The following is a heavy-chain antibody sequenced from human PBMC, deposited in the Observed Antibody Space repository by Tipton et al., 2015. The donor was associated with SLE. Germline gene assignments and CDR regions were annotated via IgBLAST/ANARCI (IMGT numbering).Heavy chain of an antibody. V-gene: IGHV4-4*07. CDR2: IYTSGST. CDR1: GGSISSYY. D-gene: IGHD6-13*01. Sequence: LRLSCTVSGGSISSYYWSWIRQPAGKGLEWIGRIYTSGSTNYNPSLKSRVTMSVDTSKNQFSLKLSSVTAADTAVYYCARGIAAAGTGGYFDLWGRGTLVTVSS. J-gene: IGHJ2*01. CDR3: ARGIAAAGTGGYFDL.